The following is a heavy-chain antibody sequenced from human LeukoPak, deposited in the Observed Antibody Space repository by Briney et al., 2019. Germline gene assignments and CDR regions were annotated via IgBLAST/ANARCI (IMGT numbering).Heavy chain of an antibody. D-gene: IGHD4-17*01. CDR2: IRYDGSNK. Sequence: GGSLRLSCAASGFTFKNSWMSWVRQAPGKGLEWVAFIRYDGSNKYYADSVKGRFTISRDNSKNTLYLQMNSLRAEDTAVYYCTRDRHYGDFSDYWGQGTLVTVSS. CDR1: GFTFKNSW. V-gene: IGHV3-30*02. CDR3: TRDRHYGDFSDY. J-gene: IGHJ4*02.